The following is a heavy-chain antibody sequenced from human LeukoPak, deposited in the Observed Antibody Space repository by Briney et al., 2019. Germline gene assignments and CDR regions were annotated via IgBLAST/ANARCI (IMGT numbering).Heavy chain of an antibody. Sequence: SETLSLTCAVHGGSFSGYYWSWIRQPPGKGLEWIGEINHSGSTNYNPSLKSRVTISVDTSRNQFSLKLSSVTAADTAVYYCARPHDSSGYQQYYYYMDVWGKGTTVTVSS. D-gene: IGHD3-22*01. CDR2: INHSGST. CDR1: GGSFSGYY. CDR3: ARPHDSSGYQQYYYYMDV. J-gene: IGHJ6*03. V-gene: IGHV4-34*01.